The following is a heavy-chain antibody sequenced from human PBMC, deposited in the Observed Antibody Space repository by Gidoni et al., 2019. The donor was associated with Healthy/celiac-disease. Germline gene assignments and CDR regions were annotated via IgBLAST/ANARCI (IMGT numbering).Heavy chain of an antibody. CDR1: GSTVSSNY. CDR3: ARGVGVRDFRVYYYGMDV. V-gene: IGHV3-66*01. D-gene: IGHD3-10*01. J-gene: IGHJ6*02. Sequence: EVQLVESGGGLVQPGGSLRLSCAASGSTVSSNYMSWVRQAPGKGLEWVSVIYSGGSTYYADSVKGRFTISRDNSKNTLYLQMNSLRAEDTAVYYCARGVGVRDFRVYYYGMDVWGQGTTVTVSS. CDR2: IYSGGST.